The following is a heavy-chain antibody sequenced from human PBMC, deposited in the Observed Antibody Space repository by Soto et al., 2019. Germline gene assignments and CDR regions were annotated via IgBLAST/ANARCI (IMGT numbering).Heavy chain of an antibody. Sequence: GASVKVSCKASGYSFSSIGISWVRQAPGQGLEWMGWISPYRGNTYYAQRLQGRVTMTTDTSTSTAYMELRSLRSDDTAVYYCARDLDGSGNYYTDYWGQGTLVTVSS. CDR1: GYSFSSIG. J-gene: IGHJ4*02. D-gene: IGHD3-10*01. V-gene: IGHV1-18*01. CDR3: ARDLDGSGNYYTDY. CDR2: ISPYRGNT.